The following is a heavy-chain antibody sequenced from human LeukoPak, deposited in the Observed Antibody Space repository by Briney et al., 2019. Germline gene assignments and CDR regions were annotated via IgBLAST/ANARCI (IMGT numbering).Heavy chain of an antibody. CDR2: IYYSGST. Sequence: SETLSLTCTVSGGSISSYYWSWIRQPPGKGLEWIGTIYYSGSTYYNPSLKSRVTISIDTYNHRFSLRLSSVTAADTAVYYCARAGGGSVYWGQGTLVTVSS. CDR1: GGSISSYY. D-gene: IGHD3-10*01. J-gene: IGHJ4*02. CDR3: ARAGGGSVY. V-gene: IGHV4-59*12.